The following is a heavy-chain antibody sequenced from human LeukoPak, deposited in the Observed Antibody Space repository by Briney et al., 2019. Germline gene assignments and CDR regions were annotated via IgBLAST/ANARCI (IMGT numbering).Heavy chain of an antibody. CDR3: AREVRYCGSASCFYFDS. V-gene: IGHV1-46*01. Sequence: ASVKVSCKASGYSFTTYYMHWVRLAPGQGLEWMGIINPSGGSTNYAQKFQGRVTMTRDTSTSTVYMELSSLRSEDTAVYYCAREVRYCGSASCFYFDSWGQGTLVTVSS. CDR1: GYSFTTYY. CDR2: INPSGGST. J-gene: IGHJ4*02. D-gene: IGHD2-2*01.